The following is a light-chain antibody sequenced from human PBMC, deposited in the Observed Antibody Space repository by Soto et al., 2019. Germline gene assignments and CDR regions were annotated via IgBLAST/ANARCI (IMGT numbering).Light chain of an antibody. CDR3: NSYTNSGTYV. J-gene: IGLJ1*01. Sequence: LTQPASVSGSPGQSITISCAGTRDDIGAYDYVSWYQQHPGNAPKLLVYEVTNRPSGVSDRFSGSKSGNTASLTISGLQAEDEADYYCNSYTNSGTYVFGTGTKVTVL. CDR2: EVT. CDR1: RDDIGAYDY. V-gene: IGLV2-14*01.